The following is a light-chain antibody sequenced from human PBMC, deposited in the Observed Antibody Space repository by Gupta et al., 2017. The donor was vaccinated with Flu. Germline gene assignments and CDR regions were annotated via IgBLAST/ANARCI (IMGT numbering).Light chain of an antibody. CDR2: DAS. J-gene: IGKJ4*01. V-gene: IGKV3-11*01. Sequence: EIVLTQSPATLSLSPGERATLSCRASQSVGNSLAWYQQKPGQAPRLLIYDASNRATGIPARFSGSGSGTDFTLTITSREPEDVALYYCQQRGNWLSLTFGGGTRVEIK. CDR3: QQRGNWLSLT. CDR1: QSVGNS.